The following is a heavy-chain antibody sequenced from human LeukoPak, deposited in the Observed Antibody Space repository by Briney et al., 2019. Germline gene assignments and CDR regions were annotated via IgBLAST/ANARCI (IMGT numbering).Heavy chain of an antibody. CDR3: ARGNAAMVQNAFDI. Sequence: GGSLRLSCVASGFTFSSFEMNWVRQAPGTGLEWLSYISSSGSTIYYADSVKGRFTISRDNAKNSLYLQMSSLRAEDTAVYYCARGNAAMVQNAFDIWGQGTMVTVSS. CDR1: GFTFSSFE. V-gene: IGHV3-48*03. J-gene: IGHJ3*02. CDR2: ISSSGSTI. D-gene: IGHD5-18*01.